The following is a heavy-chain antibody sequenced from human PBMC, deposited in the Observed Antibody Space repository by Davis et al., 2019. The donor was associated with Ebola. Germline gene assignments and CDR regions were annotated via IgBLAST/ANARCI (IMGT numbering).Heavy chain of an antibody. CDR1: GGSTSSYY. J-gene: IGHJ2*01. Sequence: MPSETLSLTCSVSGGSTSSYYWSCIRQPPGKGLAWIGYIYYSGSTNYNPSLKSRVTISVDTSKNQFSLKLSSVTAADTAVYYCARDRTDSSILGYFDLWGRGTLVTVSS. CDR2: IYYSGST. D-gene: IGHD6-13*01. V-gene: IGHV4-59*12. CDR3: ARDRTDSSILGYFDL.